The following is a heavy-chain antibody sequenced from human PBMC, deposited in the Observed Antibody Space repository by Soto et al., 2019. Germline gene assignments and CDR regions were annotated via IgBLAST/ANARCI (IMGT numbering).Heavy chain of an antibody. Sequence: QVQLMQSGAEVKKPGASVKVSCKASGYTFSSYGISWVRQAPGQGLEWMGWISGYSGHTYYAQKFQGRVTMTTDTSTNTVYMELRSLRSDDTAVYYCAREWDNKSEHSSGWYDDFWGQGTLVTVSS. V-gene: IGHV1-18*01. CDR2: ISGYSGHT. J-gene: IGHJ4*02. CDR1: GYTFSSYG. D-gene: IGHD6-19*01. CDR3: AREWDNKSEHSSGWYDDF.